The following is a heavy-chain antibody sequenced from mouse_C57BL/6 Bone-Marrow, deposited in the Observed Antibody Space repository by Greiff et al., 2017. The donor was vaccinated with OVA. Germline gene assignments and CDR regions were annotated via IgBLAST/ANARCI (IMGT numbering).Heavy chain of an antibody. CDR1: GFTFSSYA. CDR2: IRSGGDNI. V-gene: IGHV5-9-1*02. Sequence: EVKLMESGEGLVKPGGSLKLSCAASGFTFSSYAMSWVRQTPEKRLEWVAYIRSGGDNITYEETVKGRFTISRDNARNPLYLQMSSLKSEDTAMYYCTRDRDYTLFFAYWGQGTLVTVSA. D-gene: IGHD2-12*01. CDR3: TRDRDYTLFFAY. J-gene: IGHJ3*01.